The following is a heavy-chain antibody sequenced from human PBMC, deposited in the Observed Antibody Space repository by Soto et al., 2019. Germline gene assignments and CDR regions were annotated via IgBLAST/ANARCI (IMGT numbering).Heavy chain of an antibody. V-gene: IGHV4-31*03. J-gene: IGHJ6*02. CDR3: ARVVVVCYGMDV. CDR1: GGSISSGGYY. CDR2: IYYSGST. D-gene: IGHD2-15*01. Sequence: SETLSLTCTVSGGSISSGGYYWSWIRQHPGKGLEWIGYIYYSGSTYYNPSLKSRVTISVDTSKNQFSLKLSSVTAADTAVYYCARVVVVCYGMDVWGQGTTVTVSS.